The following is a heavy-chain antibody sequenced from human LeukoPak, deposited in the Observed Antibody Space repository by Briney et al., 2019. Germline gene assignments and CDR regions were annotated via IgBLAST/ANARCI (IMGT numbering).Heavy chain of an antibody. Sequence: GGSLRLSCAASGFTFSSYGMHWVRQAPGKGLEWVAAISHDGNNGYYADSVKGRFTASRDNSNNTLFLQMNSLRAEDTAVYYCAKVHYYDSSGYLEYWGQGTLVTVSS. CDR3: AKVHYYDSSGYLEY. CDR2: ISHDGNNG. CDR1: GFTFSSYG. V-gene: IGHV3-30*18. J-gene: IGHJ4*02. D-gene: IGHD3-22*01.